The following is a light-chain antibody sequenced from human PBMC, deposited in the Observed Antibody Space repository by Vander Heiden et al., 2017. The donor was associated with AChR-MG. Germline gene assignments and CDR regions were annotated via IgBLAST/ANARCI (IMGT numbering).Light chain of an antibody. Sequence: QTVVTQAASLPFSPGGTVTPTCAPSTGAVTSRNYPTWFQQKPGQAPRTLVYNIKNKESWTPARFSGSLLGGKPALTLSGVQPEDEADYYCLLYSGGAWVFGGGTKLTVL. J-gene: IGLJ3*02. CDR1: TGAVTSRNY. CDR2: NIK. V-gene: IGLV7-43*01. CDR3: LLYSGGAWV.